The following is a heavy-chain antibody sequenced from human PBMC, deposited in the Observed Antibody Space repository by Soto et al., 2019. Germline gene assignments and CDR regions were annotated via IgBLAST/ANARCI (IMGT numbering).Heavy chain of an antibody. CDR3: ARAGFSYGLWWFDP. D-gene: IGHD5-18*01. Sequence: PSETLSLTCAVSGGSISSSNWWSWVRQAPGKGLEWIGYIYYSGTTYYTPSLRSRVTIPLDTSKSQFSLNLSSVTAADTAVYFCARAGFSYGLWWFDPWGQGTLVT. V-gene: IGHV4-4*02. CDR1: GGSISSSNW. J-gene: IGHJ5*02. CDR2: IYYSGTT.